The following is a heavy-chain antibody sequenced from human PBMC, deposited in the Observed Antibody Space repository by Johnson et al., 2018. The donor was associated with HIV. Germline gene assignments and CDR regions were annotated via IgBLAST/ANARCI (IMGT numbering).Heavy chain of an antibody. V-gene: IGHV3-30-3*01. CDR2: ISYDGSNE. Sequence: QVQLVESGGGVVQPGRSLRLSCAASGFTFSSYALHWVRQAPGKGLEWVTVISYDGSNEYYADSVKGRFTISRDNSKNTLYLQMNSLRAEDTAVYYCAKASSNSNFDAFDIWGQGTMVTVSS. D-gene: IGHD3-3*02. J-gene: IGHJ3*02. CDR3: AKASSNSNFDAFDI. CDR1: GFTFSSYA.